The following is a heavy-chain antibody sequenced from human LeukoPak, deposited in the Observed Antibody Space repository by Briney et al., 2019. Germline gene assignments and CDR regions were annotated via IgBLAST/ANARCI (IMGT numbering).Heavy chain of an antibody. V-gene: IGHV3-33*03. CDR3: AKDAERGFDYSNSLQK. CDR2: VFNDGSNQ. Sequence: GGSLRLSCAASKFTFSHYGMHWVRQAPGKGLEWVAVVFNDGSNQYYADSVKGRFTVSRDNSQNMLYLQMNSLRPEDTAVYYCAKDAERGFDYSNSLQKWGQGTLVTVSS. J-gene: IGHJ4*02. CDR1: KFTFSHYG. D-gene: IGHD4-11*01.